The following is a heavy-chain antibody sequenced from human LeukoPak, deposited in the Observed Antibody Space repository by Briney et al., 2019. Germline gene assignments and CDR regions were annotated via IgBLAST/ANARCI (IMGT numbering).Heavy chain of an antibody. CDR3: TTLSVPVDY. CDR1: GLTFSNVW. CDR2: IKTKTDGGTT. V-gene: IGHV3-15*01. Sequence: GGSLRLSCAASGLTFSNVWMSWVRQAPGKGLEWVGRIKTKTDGGTTDYAAPVKGRFTISRDDSKDTLYLQMNSLKTEDTAVYCCTTLSVPVDYWGQGALVTVSS. D-gene: IGHD2-2*01. J-gene: IGHJ4*02.